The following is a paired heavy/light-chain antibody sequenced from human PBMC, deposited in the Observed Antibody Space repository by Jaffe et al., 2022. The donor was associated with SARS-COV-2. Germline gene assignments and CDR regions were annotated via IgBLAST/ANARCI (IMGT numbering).Heavy chain of an antibody. Sequence: QVQLVQSGAEVKKPGSSVKVSCKASGGTFSSYAISWVRQAPGQGLEWMGGIIPIFGTANYAQKFQGRVTITADESTSTAYMELSSLRSEDTAVYYCARGGMAVVPAANPGIDYWGQGTLVTVSS. CDR3: ARGGMAVVPAANPGIDY. CDR2: IIPIFGTA. J-gene: IGHJ4*02. D-gene: IGHD2-2*01. V-gene: IGHV1-69*01. CDR1: GGTFSSYA.
Light chain of an antibody. CDR1: SSNIGAGYD. J-gene: IGLJ2*01. V-gene: IGLV1-40*01. CDR3: QSYDSSLSAV. Sequence: QSVLTQPPSVSGAPGQRVTISCTGSSSNIGAGYDVHWYQQLPGTAPKLLIYGNSNRPSGVPDRFSGSKSGTSASLAITGLQAEDEADYYCQSYDSSLSAVFGGGTKLTVL. CDR2: GNS.